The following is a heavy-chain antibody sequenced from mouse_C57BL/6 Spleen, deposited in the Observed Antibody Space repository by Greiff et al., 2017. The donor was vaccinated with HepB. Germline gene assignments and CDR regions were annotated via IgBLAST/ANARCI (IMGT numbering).Heavy chain of an antibody. J-gene: IGHJ1*03. D-gene: IGHD1-1*01. CDR3: AGTTVPDWYFDV. V-gene: IGHV5-17*01. Sequence: DVKLVESGGGLVKPGGSLKLSCAASGFTFSDYGMHWVRQAPEKGLEWVAYISSGSSTIYYADTVKGRFTISRDNAKNTLFLQMTSLRSEDTAMYYCAGTTVPDWYFDVWGTGTTVTVSS. CDR1: GFTFSDYG. CDR2: ISSGSSTI.